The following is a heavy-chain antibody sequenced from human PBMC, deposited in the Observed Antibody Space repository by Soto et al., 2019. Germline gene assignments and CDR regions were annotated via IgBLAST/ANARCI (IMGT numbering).Heavy chain of an antibody. J-gene: IGHJ2*01. CDR2: IIPIFRST. D-gene: IGHD2-15*01. V-gene: IGHV1-69*06. Sequence: QVQLVQSGAEVKKPGSSVKVSCKASGGTFNSYALTWVRQAPGHGLEWMGGIIPIFRSTNYAQKFQGRVTITANRSTSTAYRELSSLRSDDTAVYYCARVLQPPYGGGWRSLYWSVDLWGRGTLVTVYS. CDR3: ARVLQPPYGGGWRSLYWSVDL. CDR1: GGTFNSYA.